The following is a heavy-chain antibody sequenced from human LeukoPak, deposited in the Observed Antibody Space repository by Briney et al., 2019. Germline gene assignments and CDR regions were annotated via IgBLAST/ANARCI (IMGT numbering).Heavy chain of an antibody. Sequence: SQTLSLTCAISGDSVSSINGAWNWVRQSPSRGLEWLGRTYYRSKWYSDYAVPIQGRMSINPDTSKNQFTLHLFSVTPDDTAVYYCARDVATTGWYTFDYWGQGTRVTVPS. CDR2: TYYRSKWYS. V-gene: IGHV6-1*01. J-gene: IGHJ4*02. D-gene: IGHD6-19*01. CDR1: GDSVSSINGA. CDR3: ARDVATTGWYTFDY.